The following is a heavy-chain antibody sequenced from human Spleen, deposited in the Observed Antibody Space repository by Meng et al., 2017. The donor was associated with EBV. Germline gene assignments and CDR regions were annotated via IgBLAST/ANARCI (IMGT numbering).Heavy chain of an antibody. V-gene: IGHV3-74*01. J-gene: IGHJ5*02. D-gene: IGHD3-10*01. CDR2: ISSDGSIT. CDR3: TRDEGSGSYSGWFDP. Sequence: VAPGGGLGQRGGSLRLSCAASGFTFNIYWMHWVRQVPGQGLVWVSRISSDGSITSYADSVKGRFTISRDNAKNTLYLEMNSLRAEDAAVYYCTRDEGSGSYSGWFDPWGQGTLVTVSS. CDR1: GFTFNIYW.